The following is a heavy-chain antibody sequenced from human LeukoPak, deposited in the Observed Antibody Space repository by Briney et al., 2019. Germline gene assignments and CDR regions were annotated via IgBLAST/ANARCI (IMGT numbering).Heavy chain of an antibody. D-gene: IGHD3-10*01. CDR2: INHSGST. Sequence: PSETLSLTCAVYGGSFSGYYWSWIRQPPGKGLEWIGEINHSGSTNYNPSLKSRVTISVDTSKNQFSLKLSSVTAADTAVYYCARGGRYYGSGSYQIYYYYYMDVWVKGTTVTVSS. J-gene: IGHJ6*03. CDR3: ARGGRYYGSGSYQIYYYYYMDV. V-gene: IGHV4-34*01. CDR1: GGSFSGYY.